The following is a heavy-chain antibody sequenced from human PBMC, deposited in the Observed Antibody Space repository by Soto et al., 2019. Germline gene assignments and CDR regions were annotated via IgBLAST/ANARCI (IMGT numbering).Heavy chain of an antibody. CDR2: IYSSGGT. CDR3: ARGQRFPDSFDP. J-gene: IGHJ5*02. Sequence: SETLSLTCTVSGGAISGYYWTWIRQPAGKGLEWIGRIYSSGGTKYNPSLKSRVDMSLDMSKNQFSLRLNSVTAADTAVYYCARGQRFPDSFDPWGQGTLVTVSS. D-gene: IGHD3-3*01. CDR1: GGAISGYY. V-gene: IGHV4-4*07.